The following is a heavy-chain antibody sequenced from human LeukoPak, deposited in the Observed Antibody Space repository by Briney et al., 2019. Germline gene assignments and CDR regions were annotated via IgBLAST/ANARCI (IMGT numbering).Heavy chain of an antibody. J-gene: IGHJ5*02. CDR3: ARRKRYSSSWYPRGYNWFDP. V-gene: IGHV4-61*02. D-gene: IGHD6-13*01. Sequence: PSETLSLTCTVSGGSIGSGSYYWSWIRQPAGKGLEWIGRIYTSGSTNYNPSLKSRVTISVDTSKNQFSLKLSSVTAADTAVYYCARRKRYSSSWYPRGYNWFDPWGQGTLVTVSS. CDR2: IYTSGST. CDR1: GGSIGSGSYY.